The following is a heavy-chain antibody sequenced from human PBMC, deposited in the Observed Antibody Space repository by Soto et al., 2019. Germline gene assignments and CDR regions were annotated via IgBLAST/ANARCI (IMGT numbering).Heavy chain of an antibody. CDR3: AKDVVSRNGVYDPFER. CDR1: GFTFSEYA. V-gene: IGHV3-23*01. Sequence: VGSLRLSCAASGFTFSEYAMTWVRQAPGKGLEWVSVIGGAGSNIYYADSVEGRFTVSRDDSKNTLYLRMDSLRVEDTAVYYCAKDVVSRNGVYDPFERWGPGTMVTVS. D-gene: IGHD2-8*01. J-gene: IGHJ3*02. CDR2: IGGAGSNI.